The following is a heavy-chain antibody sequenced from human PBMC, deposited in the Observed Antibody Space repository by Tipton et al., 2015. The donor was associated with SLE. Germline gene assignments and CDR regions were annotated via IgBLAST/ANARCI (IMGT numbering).Heavy chain of an antibody. J-gene: IGHJ4*02. CDR3: ARRSGHYGVDY. V-gene: IGHV4-61*01. CDR1: GASISSGRSY. D-gene: IGHD3-3*01. CDR2: IYYSGGT. Sequence: TLSLTCTVSGASISSGRSYWNWIRQSPGKGLQWIGYIYYSGGTSGVTKYSPSLQGRVTISGDTSKNQFSLELSSVTAADTAVYYCARRSGHYGVDYWGPGTLVTVSS.